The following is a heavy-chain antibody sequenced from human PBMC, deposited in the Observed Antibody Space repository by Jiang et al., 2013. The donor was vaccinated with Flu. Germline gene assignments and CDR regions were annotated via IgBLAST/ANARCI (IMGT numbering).Heavy chain of an antibody. CDR2: IYYSGST. CDR1: Y. J-gene: IGHJ4*02. V-gene: IGHV4-59*08. D-gene: IGHD2-15*01. CDR3: ARGPGWRVYYFDY. Sequence: YWSWIRQPPGKGLEWIGYIYYSGSTNXNPSLKSRVTISVDTSKNQFSLKLSSVTAADTAVYYCARGPGWRVYYFDYWGQGTLVTVSS.